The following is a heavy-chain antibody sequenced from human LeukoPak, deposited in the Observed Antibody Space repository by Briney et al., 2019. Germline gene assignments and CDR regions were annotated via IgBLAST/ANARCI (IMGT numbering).Heavy chain of an antibody. CDR1: GYTFSGYY. CDR3: AREVWFGELSERTLDY. D-gene: IGHD3-10*01. Sequence: VASVNVSCTASGYTFSGYYMHWVRQAPGHGLEWMGWSNPNSGGTNYAQKLQGRVTMTTDTSTSTAYMELRSLRSDDTAVYYCAREVWFGELSERTLDYWGQGTLVTVSS. J-gene: IGHJ4*02. V-gene: IGHV1-2*02. CDR2: SNPNSGGT.